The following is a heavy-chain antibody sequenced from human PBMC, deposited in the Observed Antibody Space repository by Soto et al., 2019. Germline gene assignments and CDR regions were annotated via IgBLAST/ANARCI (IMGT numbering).Heavy chain of an antibody. V-gene: IGHV4-30-2*01. CDR3: ARDPRGVATTFYYGMDF. J-gene: IGHJ6*02. CDR1: GGSISSGGYA. CDR2: IYHSGYT. D-gene: IGHD3-3*01. Sequence: NPSETLSLTCAVSGGSISSGGYAWNWIRQPPGKGLGWIGYIYHSGYTSYNPSLKSRVTISVDTSKNQFSLKLSSVTAADTAVYYCARDPRGVATTFYYGMDFWGQGTTVT.